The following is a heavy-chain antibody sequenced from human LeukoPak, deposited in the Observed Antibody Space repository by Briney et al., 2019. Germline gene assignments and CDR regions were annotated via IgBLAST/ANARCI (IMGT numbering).Heavy chain of an antibody. CDR3: AKGAVDTAMVDYYYYYGMDV. D-gene: IGHD5-18*01. CDR1: GFTFSSYG. J-gene: IGHJ6*04. CDR2: ISYDGSNK. Sequence: GRSLRLSCAASGFTFSSYGMHWVRQAPGKGLEWVAVISYDGSNKYYADSVKGRFTISRDNSKNTPYLQMNSLRAEDTAVYYCAKGAVDTAMVDYYYYYGMDVWGKGTTVTVSS. V-gene: IGHV3-30*18.